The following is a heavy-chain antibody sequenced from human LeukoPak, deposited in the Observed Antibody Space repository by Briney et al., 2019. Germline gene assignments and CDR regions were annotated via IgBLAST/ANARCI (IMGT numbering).Heavy chain of an antibody. V-gene: IGHV3-15*01. Sequence: GGSLRLSCAASGFSLSDAYMSWVRQTPGKRLEWIGRIISKSDGGTTDYAAPVQGRFIISRDDSKGTLYLQLNSLRTDDTAVYYCLAQYYFDYWGRGTLVTVSS. CDR2: IISKSDGGTT. D-gene: IGHD4-11*01. CDR3: LAQYYFDY. CDR1: GFSLSDAY. J-gene: IGHJ4*02.